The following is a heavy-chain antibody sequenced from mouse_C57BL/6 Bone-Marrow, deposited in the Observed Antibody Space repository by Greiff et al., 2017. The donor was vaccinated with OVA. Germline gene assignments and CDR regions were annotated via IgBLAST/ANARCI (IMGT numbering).Heavy chain of an antibody. CDR3: ARGGYDWYFDV. CDR1: AYTFPSSW. CDR2: IDPNSVGT. V-gene: IGHV1-72*01. J-gene: IGHJ1*03. D-gene: IGHD2-2*01. Sequence: QVQLQQPGAKLLKPGPSVKLSCKASAYTFPSSWMPWLKQRPGRGLEGIGSIDPNSVGTKYNEKFKSKATLTVDKPSSTAYMQLSSLTSEDSAVYYCARGGYDWYFDVWGTGTTVTVSS.